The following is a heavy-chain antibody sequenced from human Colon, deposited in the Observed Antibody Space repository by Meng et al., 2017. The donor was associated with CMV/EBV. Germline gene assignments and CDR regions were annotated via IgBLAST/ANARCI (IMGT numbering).Heavy chain of an antibody. CDR1: GGSMTYYY. CDR3: ARDGEGGDDVFEY. D-gene: IGHD3-10*01. Sequence: SETLSLTCSVSGGSMTYYYLSWIRQTPGRGPEWIGSVYYNGITKVNPSLQSRVSISTDTSKNQVSLKLTSVTAADSAIYYCARDGEGGDDVFEYWGQGILVTVSS. CDR2: VYYNGIT. J-gene: IGHJ4*02. V-gene: IGHV4-59*01.